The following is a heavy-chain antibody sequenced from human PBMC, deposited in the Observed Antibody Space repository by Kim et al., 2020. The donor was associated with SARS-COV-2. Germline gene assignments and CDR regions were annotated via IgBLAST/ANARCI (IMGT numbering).Heavy chain of an antibody. V-gene: IGHV3-23*01. Sequence: GGSLRLSCAASGFTFSNYGMSWVRQAPGKGLEWVAAISCNGGSRYYAYSVKGRGTISRDNTKNTMYLQMHSLRAEDTAAYYCARAYTAIGLDYY. CDR1: GFTFSNYG. D-gene: IGHD1-1*01. J-gene: IGHJ6*03. CDR3: ARAYTAIGLDYY. CDR2: ISCNGGSR.